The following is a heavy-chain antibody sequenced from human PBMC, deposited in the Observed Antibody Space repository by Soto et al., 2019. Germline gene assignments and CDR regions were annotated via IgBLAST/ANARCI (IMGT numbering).Heavy chain of an antibody. CDR2: INSDGSST. Sequence: GGSLRLSCAASGFTFSSYWMHWVRQAPGKGLVWVSRINSDGSSTSYADSVKGRFTISRDNAKNTLYLQMNSLRAEDTAVYYCARDDYGDHDVPRYYYYYMDVWGKGTTVTVSS. CDR1: GFTFSSYW. V-gene: IGHV3-74*01. J-gene: IGHJ6*03. CDR3: ARDDYGDHDVPRYYYYYMDV. D-gene: IGHD4-17*01.